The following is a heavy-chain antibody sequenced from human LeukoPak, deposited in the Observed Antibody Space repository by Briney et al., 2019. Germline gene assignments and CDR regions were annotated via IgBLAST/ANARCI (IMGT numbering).Heavy chain of an antibody. CDR2: IYYSGST. CDR3: ARDRWELLVRWFDP. Sequence: SETLSLTCAVYGGSFSGYYWSWIRQPPGKGLEWIGYIYYSGSTNYNPSLKSRVTISVDTSKNQFSLKLSSVTAADTAVYYCARDRWELLVRWFDPWGQGTLVTVSS. CDR1: GGSFSGYY. V-gene: IGHV4-59*01. D-gene: IGHD1-26*01. J-gene: IGHJ5*02.